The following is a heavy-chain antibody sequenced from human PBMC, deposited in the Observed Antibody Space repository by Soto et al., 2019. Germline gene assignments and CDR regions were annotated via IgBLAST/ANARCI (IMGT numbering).Heavy chain of an antibody. CDR2: IIPIFGTA. D-gene: IGHD3-10*01. CDR1: GGTFRSYA. V-gene: IGHV1-69*06. J-gene: IGHJ6*02. CDR3: AQRSKQGSGSYYTPDNYYYYYGMDV. Sequence: SVKVSCKASGGTFRSYAISWVRQAPGQGLEWMGGIIPIFGTANYAQKFQGRVTITADKSTSTAYMELSSLRSEDTAVYYCAQRSKQGSGSYYTPDNYYYYYGMDVWGQGTTVTVSS.